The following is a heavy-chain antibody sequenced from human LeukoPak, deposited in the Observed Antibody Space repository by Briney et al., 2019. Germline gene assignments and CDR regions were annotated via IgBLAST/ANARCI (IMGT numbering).Heavy chain of an antibody. D-gene: IGHD3-22*01. CDR2: INHSGST. CDR1: GGSFSGYY. J-gene: IGHJ3*02. CDR3: ARGPRPLYYYDSSGWDAFDI. V-gene: IGHV4-34*01. Sequence: SETLSLTCAVYGGSFSGYYWSWIRQPPGKGLEWIGEINHSGSTNYNPSLKSRVTISVDTSKNQFSLKLGSVTTADTAVYYCARGPRPLYYYDSSGWDAFDIWGQGTMVTVSS.